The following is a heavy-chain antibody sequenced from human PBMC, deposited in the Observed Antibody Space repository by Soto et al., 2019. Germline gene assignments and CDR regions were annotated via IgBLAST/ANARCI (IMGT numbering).Heavy chain of an antibody. CDR2: INSDGSST. J-gene: IGHJ6*02. Sequence: PGGTLGLSCAASGFTFSSYWMHWVRQAPGKGLVWVSRINSDGSSTSYADSVKGRFTISRDNAKNTLYLQMNSLRAEDTAVYYCARGRMYYYDSTGPCPLSLWGPVTKVTDS. CDR1: GFTFSSYW. D-gene: IGHD3-22*01. CDR3: ARGRMYYYDSTGPCPLSL. V-gene: IGHV3-74*01.